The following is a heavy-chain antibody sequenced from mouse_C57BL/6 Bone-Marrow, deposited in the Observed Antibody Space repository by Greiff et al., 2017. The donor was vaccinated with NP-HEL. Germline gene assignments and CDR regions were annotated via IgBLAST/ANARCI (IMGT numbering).Heavy chain of an antibody. V-gene: IGHV1-19*01. CDR1: GYTFTDYY. Sequence: EVQLQESGPVLVKPGASVKMSCKASGYTFTDYYMNWVKQSHGKSLEWIGVINPYNGGTSYNQKFKGKATLTVDKSSSTAYMELNSLTSEDSAVYYCARSGSSYARGYWGQGTTLTVSS. J-gene: IGHJ2*01. D-gene: IGHD1-1*01. CDR3: ARSGSSYARGY. CDR2: INPYNGGT.